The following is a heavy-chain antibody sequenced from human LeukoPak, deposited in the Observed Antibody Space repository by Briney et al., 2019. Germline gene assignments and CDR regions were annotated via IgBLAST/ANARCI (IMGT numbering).Heavy chain of an antibody. Sequence: SETLSLTCTVSGGSISSYYWSWIRQPPGKGLEWIRYIYYSGSTNYNPSLKSRVTISVDTSKNQFSLNLSSVTAADTAVYYCARYSSGWRSFDIWGQGTMVTVSS. D-gene: IGHD6-19*01. CDR2: IYYSGST. CDR1: GGSISSYY. J-gene: IGHJ3*02. CDR3: ARYSSGWRSFDI. V-gene: IGHV4-59*01.